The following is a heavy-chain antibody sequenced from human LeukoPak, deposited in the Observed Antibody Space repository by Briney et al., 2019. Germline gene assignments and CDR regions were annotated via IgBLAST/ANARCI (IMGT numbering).Heavy chain of an antibody. D-gene: IGHD2-2*02. Sequence: GGSLRLSCAASGFIFKNYDMHWVRQAPGKGLEWVAVIWYDGSNKYYADSVKGRFTISRDNSKNTLYLQMNSLRAEDTAVYYCARDVPRYCSSTSCYKAFDIWGQGTMVTVSS. CDR1: GFIFKNYD. CDR3: ARDVPRYCSSTSCYKAFDI. V-gene: IGHV3-33*01. CDR2: IWYDGSNK. J-gene: IGHJ3*02.